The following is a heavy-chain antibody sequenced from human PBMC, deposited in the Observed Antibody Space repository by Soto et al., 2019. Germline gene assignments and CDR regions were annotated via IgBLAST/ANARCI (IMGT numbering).Heavy chain of an antibody. CDR3: ASGYDSSGYYYLYFDY. CDR1: GFTFSDYY. J-gene: IGHJ4*02. CDR2: ISSSGSTI. V-gene: IGHV3-11*01. Sequence: GGSLRLSCAASGFTFSDYYMSWIRQAPGKGLEWVSYISSSGSTIYYADSVKGRFTISRDNAKNSLYLQMNSLRAEDTAVYYCASGYDSSGYYYLYFDYWGQGTLVTVSS. D-gene: IGHD3-22*01.